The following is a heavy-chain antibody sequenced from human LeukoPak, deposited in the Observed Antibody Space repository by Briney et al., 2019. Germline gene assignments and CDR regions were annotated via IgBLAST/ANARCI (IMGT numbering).Heavy chain of an antibody. Sequence: ASVKVSCKASGYTFTSYAMNWVRQAPGQGFEWMGWINTNTGNPTYAQGFTGRFVFSLDTSVSTAYLQISSLKAEDTAVYYCARVFGSGYYYQYFQHWGQGTLVTVSS. D-gene: IGHD3-3*01. V-gene: IGHV7-4-1*02. CDR3: ARVFGSGYYYQYFQH. J-gene: IGHJ1*01. CDR1: GYTFTSYA. CDR2: INTNTGNP.